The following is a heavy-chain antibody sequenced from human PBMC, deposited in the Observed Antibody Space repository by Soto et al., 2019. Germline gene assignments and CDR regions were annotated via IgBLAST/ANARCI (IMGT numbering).Heavy chain of an antibody. Sequence: QVQLVQSGAEVTKPGASVKVSCKASGYTFTSYRIRWVRQAPGQGLEWMGWISASNGNTNYAQKFQGRVTMTTDTSTTTAYMELRSLRSDDTAVYYCARPHCTSTSCYIPDCWCQGTLVTVSS. V-gene: IGHV1-18*01. CDR1: GYTFTSYR. D-gene: IGHD2-2*01. CDR2: ISASNGNT. CDR3: ARPHCTSTSCYIPDC. J-gene: IGHJ4*02.